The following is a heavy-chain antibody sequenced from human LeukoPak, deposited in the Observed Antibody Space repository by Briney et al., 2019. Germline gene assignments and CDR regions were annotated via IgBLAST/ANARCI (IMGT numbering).Heavy chain of an antibody. Sequence: GGSLRLSCAASGFTFSSYDMHWVRQAPGKGREWVAFIRYDGSNKYYADSVKGRFTISRDNSKNTLYLQMNSLRAEDTAVYYCAKDSDFWSGPNFDYWGQGTLVTVSS. CDR2: IRYDGSNK. CDR3: AKDSDFWSGPNFDY. J-gene: IGHJ4*02. D-gene: IGHD3-3*01. CDR1: GFTFSSYD. V-gene: IGHV3-30*02.